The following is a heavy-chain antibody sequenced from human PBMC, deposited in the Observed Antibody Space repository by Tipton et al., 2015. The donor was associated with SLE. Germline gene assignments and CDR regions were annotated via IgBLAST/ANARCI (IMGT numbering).Heavy chain of an antibody. Sequence: TLSLTCTVSGGSISSGSYYWSWIRQPAGKGLGWIGSIYHSGSTYYNPSLKSRVTISVDTSKNQFSLKLSSVTAADTAVYYCARAPTVTHAKWFDPWGQGTLVTVSS. J-gene: IGHJ5*02. V-gene: IGHV4-39*07. D-gene: IGHD4-17*01. CDR3: ARAPTVTHAKWFDP. CDR1: GGSISSGSYY. CDR2: IYHSGST.